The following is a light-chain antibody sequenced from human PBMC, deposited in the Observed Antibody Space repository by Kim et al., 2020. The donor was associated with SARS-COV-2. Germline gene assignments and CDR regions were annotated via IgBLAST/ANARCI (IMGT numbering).Light chain of an antibody. Sequence: QRLTICVSGGSSNNGRNTVNCCQQLPATAPKLLIYSNNQRPSGVPDRFSGSKSGTSASLAISGLQSEDEADYYCAAWDDSLNGQVVFGGGTQLTVL. CDR1: SSNNGRNT. CDR3: AAWDDSLNGQVV. CDR2: SNN. J-gene: IGLJ2*01. V-gene: IGLV1-44*01.